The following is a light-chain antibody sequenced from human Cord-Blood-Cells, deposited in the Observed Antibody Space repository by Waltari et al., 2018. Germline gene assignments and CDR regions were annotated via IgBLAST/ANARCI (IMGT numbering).Light chain of an antibody. J-gene: IGLJ1*01. CDR2: EVS. V-gene: IGLV2-8*01. CDR1: SSDVGGYNY. CDR3: SSYAGSNNYV. Sequence: QSALTQPPSASGSPGQSVTISCTGTSSDVGGYNYVSWYQQHPGKAPELMIYEVSKRPSGVPDRFSGSKSGNTASLTVSGLHAEDEADYYCSSYAGSNNYVFGTGTKVTVL.